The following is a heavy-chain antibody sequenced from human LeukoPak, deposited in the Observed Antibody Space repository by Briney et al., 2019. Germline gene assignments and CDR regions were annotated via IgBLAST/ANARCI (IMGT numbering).Heavy chain of an antibody. J-gene: IGHJ3*02. Sequence: PSETLSLTCAVYGGSFSGYYWSWIRQPPGKGLEWIGEINHSGSTNYNPSLKSRVTISVDTSKNQFSLKLSSVTAADTAVYYCARDCRVTTVVTGAFDIWGQGTMVTVSS. CDR1: GGSFSGYY. CDR3: ARDCRVTTVVTGAFDI. D-gene: IGHD4-23*01. V-gene: IGHV4-34*01. CDR2: INHSGST.